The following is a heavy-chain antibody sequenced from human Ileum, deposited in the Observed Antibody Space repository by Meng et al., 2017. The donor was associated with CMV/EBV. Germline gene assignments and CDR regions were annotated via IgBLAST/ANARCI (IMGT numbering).Heavy chain of an antibody. J-gene: IGHJ4*02. CDR1: RFTFTSFG. CDR3: AKGLQLWPM. D-gene: IGHD1-1*01. Sequence: EVQLLESGGGLVQPGGSLRLSCAASRFTFTSFGMSWVRQAPGKGLEWVSGISSSGGSTYYLDSVRGRFTISRDNSKNTLHLQMNSLRAEDTAIYYCAKGLQLWPMWDQGPRVTVDS. CDR2: ISSSGGST. V-gene: IGHV3-23*01.